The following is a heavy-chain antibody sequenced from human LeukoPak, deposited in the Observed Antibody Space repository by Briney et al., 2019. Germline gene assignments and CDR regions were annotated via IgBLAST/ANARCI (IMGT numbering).Heavy chain of an antibody. J-gene: IGHJ4*02. Sequence: PSETLSLTCTVSGGSISSYYWSWIRQPPGKGLEWIGYIYYSGSTNYNPSLKSRVTISVDTSKNQFSLKLSSVTAADTAVYYCARFLSGGSFLPTYFDYWGQGTLVTVSS. CDR2: IYYSGST. V-gene: IGHV4-59*08. D-gene: IGHD2-15*01. CDR3: ARFLSGGSFLPTYFDY. CDR1: GGSISSYY.